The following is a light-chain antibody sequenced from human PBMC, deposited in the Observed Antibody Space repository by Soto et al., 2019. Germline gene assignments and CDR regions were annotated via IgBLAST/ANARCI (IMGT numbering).Light chain of an antibody. V-gene: IGKV3-11*01. J-gene: IGKJ2*01. CDR1: QSVSSY. Sequence: EIVLTQSPATLSLSPGERATLSCRASQSVSSYLAWYQQKPGQAPRLLIYDASNRATGIPARFSGSGSGTDCTLTISSLEPEDVAVYYCQQRSNWPHTFGQGTKLEIK. CDR3: QQRSNWPHT. CDR2: DAS.